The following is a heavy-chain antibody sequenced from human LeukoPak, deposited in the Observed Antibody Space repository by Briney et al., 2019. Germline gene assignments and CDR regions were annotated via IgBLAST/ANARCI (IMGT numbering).Heavy chain of an antibody. CDR3: AREALAAAGTGPLDY. Sequence: ASVKVSCKASGYTFTSYAIGWVRQAPGQGLEWMGRIIPILGIANYAQKFQGRVTITADKSTSTAYMELSSLRSEDTAVYYCAREALAAAGTGPLDYWGQGTLVTVSS. CDR2: IIPILGIA. J-gene: IGHJ4*02. V-gene: IGHV1-69*04. CDR1: GYTFTSYA. D-gene: IGHD6-13*01.